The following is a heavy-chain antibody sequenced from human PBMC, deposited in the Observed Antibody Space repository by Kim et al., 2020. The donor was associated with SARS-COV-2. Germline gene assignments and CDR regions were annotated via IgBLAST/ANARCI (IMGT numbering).Heavy chain of an antibody. J-gene: IGHJ4*02. CDR3: TRPSSSGDY. CDR2: IRSKAYSYAT. CDR1: GFTFSGSA. Sequence: GGSLRLSCVASGFTFSGSAMHWVRQASGKGLEWVGRIRSKAYSYATAYAASVKGRFTISRDDSKNTAYLQMHSLKTEDTAVYYCTRPSSSGDYWGQGTLVTVSS. D-gene: IGHD6-13*01. V-gene: IGHV3-73*01.